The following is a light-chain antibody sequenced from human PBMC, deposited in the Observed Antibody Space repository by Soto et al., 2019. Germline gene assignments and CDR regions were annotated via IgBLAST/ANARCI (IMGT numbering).Light chain of an antibody. CDR3: QQYNNWWT. CDR2: GAS. Sequence: EIMMTQSPATLSVSPGERATLSCRASQSVSNNLAWYHQKPGQAPRLLIYGASTRATGIPARFSCSGSGTEFTLTISSLQSEDFEVYYCQQYNNWWTFGQGNKVEIK. CDR1: QSVSNN. J-gene: IGKJ1*01. V-gene: IGKV3-15*01.